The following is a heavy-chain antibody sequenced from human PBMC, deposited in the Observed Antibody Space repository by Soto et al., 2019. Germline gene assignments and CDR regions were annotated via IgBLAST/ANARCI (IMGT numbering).Heavy chain of an antibody. CDR1: GGSINSGGYC. J-gene: IGHJ4*02. CDR2: ISYGGST. V-gene: IGHV4-31*03. D-gene: IGHD5-18*01. Sequence: QVQLQESGPGLVKPSQTLSLTCTVSGGSINSGGYCWSWIRQHPGKGLDWIGCISYGGSTSYNPSLKSRVTISVDTAKNQFSLQLTSVTAADTDVYYCSRGILVWGQGALITVSS. CDR3: SRGILV.